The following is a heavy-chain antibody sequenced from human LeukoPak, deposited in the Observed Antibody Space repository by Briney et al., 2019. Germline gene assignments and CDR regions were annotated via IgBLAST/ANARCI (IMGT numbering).Heavy chain of an antibody. CDR1: GGTFSSYA. J-gene: IGHJ5*02. Sequence: SVKVSCKASGGTFSSYAISWVRQAPGQGLEWMGGIIPIFGTANYAQKFQGRVTITADESTSTAYMELSSLRSEDTAVYYCARGQYYYDSSGLAGNYWFDPWGQGTLVTVS. V-gene: IGHV1-69*13. D-gene: IGHD3-22*01. CDR2: IIPIFGTA. CDR3: ARGQYYYDSSGLAGNYWFDP.